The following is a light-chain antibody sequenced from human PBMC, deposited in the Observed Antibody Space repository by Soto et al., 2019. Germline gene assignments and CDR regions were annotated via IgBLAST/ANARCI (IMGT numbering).Light chain of an antibody. Sequence: EIVLTQSPGTLSLSPGERATLSCRASQSVSSSSLAWYQQKRGQAPRLLIHDASSRATGIPDRFSGSGSGTDFTLTISRLEPEDFAVYYCQQRQSWPRTFGQGTKVDI. CDR1: QSVSSSS. CDR2: DAS. J-gene: IGKJ1*01. CDR3: QQRQSWPRT. V-gene: IGKV3D-20*02.